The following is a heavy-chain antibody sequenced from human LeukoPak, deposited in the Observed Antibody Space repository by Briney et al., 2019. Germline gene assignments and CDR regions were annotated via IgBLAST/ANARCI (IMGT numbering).Heavy chain of an antibody. J-gene: IGHJ3*02. CDR2: IRYDGSNK. CDR3: ANLKRDIVVVPAAMSGAFDI. CDR1: GFTFSSYG. V-gene: IGHV3-30*02. Sequence: SGGSLRLSCAASGFTFSSYGMHWVRQALGKGLEWVAFIRYDGSNKYYADSVKGRFTISRDNSKNTLYLQMNSLRAEDTAVYYCANLKRDIVVVPAAMSGAFDIWGQGTMVTVSS. D-gene: IGHD2-2*01.